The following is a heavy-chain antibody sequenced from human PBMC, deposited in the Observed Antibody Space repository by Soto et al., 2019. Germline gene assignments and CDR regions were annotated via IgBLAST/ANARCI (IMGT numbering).Heavy chain of an antibody. CDR1: GGTFSSYA. D-gene: IGHD5-12*01. J-gene: IGHJ5*02. CDR3: ARESWALEMATITGP. V-gene: IGHV1-69*13. Sequence: SVKVSCKASGGTFSSYAISWVRQAPGQGLEWMGGIIPIFGTANYAQKSQGRVTITADESTSTAYMELSSLRSEDTAVYYCARESWALEMATITGPWGQGTLVTVSS. CDR2: IIPIFGTA.